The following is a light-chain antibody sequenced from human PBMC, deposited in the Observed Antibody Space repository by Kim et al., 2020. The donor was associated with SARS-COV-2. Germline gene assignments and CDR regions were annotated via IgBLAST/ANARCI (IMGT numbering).Light chain of an antibody. CDR2: DAS. J-gene: IGKJ5*01. Sequence: WSPGERVTLACTASQTVGTSLAWFQQKSGQAPRLLIYDASNRATGIPARFSGSGSGTDFTLTISRLEPEDFAVYYCQQGDNWPITFGQGTRLEIK. CDR3: QQGDNWPIT. V-gene: IGKV3-11*01. CDR1: QTVGTS.